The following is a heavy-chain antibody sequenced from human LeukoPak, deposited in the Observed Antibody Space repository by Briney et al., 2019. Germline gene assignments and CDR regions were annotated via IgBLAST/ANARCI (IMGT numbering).Heavy chain of an antibody. J-gene: IGHJ4*02. CDR1: GFTFSSYS. V-gene: IGHV3-48*01. Sequence: GGSLRLSCAASGFTFSSYSMNWVCQAPGKGLEWVSYISSSSSTIYYADSVKGRFTISRDNAKNSLYLQMNSLRAEDTAVYYCARGRMAAAGRFDYWGQGTLVTVSS. CDR3: ARGRMAAAGRFDY. D-gene: IGHD6-13*01. CDR2: ISSSSSTI.